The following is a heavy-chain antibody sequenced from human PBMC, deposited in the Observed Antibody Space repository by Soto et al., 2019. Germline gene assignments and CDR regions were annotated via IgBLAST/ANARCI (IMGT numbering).Heavy chain of an antibody. V-gene: IGHV3-21*01. CDR3: ARAHLQSSPTFGGVIVFDY. CDR2: ISSSSSYI. CDR1: GFTFSSYS. D-gene: IGHD3-16*02. Sequence: EVQLVESGGGLVKPGGSLRLSCAASGFTFSSYSMNWVRQAPGKGLEWVSSISSSSSYIYYADSVKGRFTISRDNAKNSLYLQMNSLRAEDTAVYYCARAHLQSSPTFGGVIVFDYWGQGTLVTVAS. J-gene: IGHJ4*02.